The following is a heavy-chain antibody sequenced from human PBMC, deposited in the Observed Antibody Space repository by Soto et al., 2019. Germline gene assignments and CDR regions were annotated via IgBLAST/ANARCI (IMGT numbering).Heavy chain of an antibody. CDR3: ARVTHFDFLTYFDY. CDR2: IIPIFGTA. CDR1: GGTFSSYA. V-gene: IGHV1-69*01. J-gene: IGHJ4*02. D-gene: IGHD3-9*01. Sequence: QVQLVQSGAEVKKPGSSVKVSCKASGGTFSSYAISWVRQAPGQGLEWMGGIIPIFGTANYAQKFQGRVTITADESTSTAYMGLSSLRSEDTAVYYCARVTHFDFLTYFDYWGQGTLVTVSS.